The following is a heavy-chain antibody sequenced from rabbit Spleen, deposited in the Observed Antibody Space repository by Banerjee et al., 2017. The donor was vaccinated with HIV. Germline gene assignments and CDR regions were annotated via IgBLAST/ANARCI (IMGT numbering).Heavy chain of an antibody. V-gene: IGHV1S44*01. CDR2: ISTTGSA. J-gene: IGHJ3*01. CDR1: GIDFSTYG. CDR3: ARGSPTWLDI. Sequence: QSLEESGGDLVKPEGSLTLTCTASGIDFSTYGITWVRQAPGKGLEYIGLISTTGSAYYSSWAKGRFTISKTSSTTVHLQMTSLTAADTATYFCARGSPTWLDIWGQGTLVTVS. D-gene: IGHD3-1*01.